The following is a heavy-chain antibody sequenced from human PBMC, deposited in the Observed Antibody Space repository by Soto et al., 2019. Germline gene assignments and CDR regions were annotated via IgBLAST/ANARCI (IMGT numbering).Heavy chain of an antibody. J-gene: IGHJ4*02. V-gene: IGHV4-39*01. CDR1: GGSISSSSYY. CDR3: ARISWGSFDY. Sequence: QLQLQESGPGLVKPSETLSLACTVSGGSISSSSYYWGWIRQPPGKGLECIGIIYYSGSTYYNPSLKSRVTISVDTSKNQFSLKLSSVTAADTAVYYCARISWGSFDYWGQGTLVTVSS. D-gene: IGHD7-27*01. CDR2: IYYSGST.